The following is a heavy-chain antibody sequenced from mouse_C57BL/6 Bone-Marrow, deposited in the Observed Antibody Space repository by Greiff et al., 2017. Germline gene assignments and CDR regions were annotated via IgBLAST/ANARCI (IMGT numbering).Heavy chain of an antibody. J-gene: IGHJ4*01. CDR2: IDPSDSYT. CDR1: GYTFTSYW. Sequence: VQLQQPGAELVMPGASVKLSCEASGYTFTSYWMHWVKQRPGQGLEWIGEIDPSDSYTNYNQKFKGKSTLTVDKSSSTAYMQLSSLTSEDSAIYFCALYSNFWGQGTSVTVSS. V-gene: IGHV1-69*01. D-gene: IGHD2-5*01. CDR3: ALYSNF.